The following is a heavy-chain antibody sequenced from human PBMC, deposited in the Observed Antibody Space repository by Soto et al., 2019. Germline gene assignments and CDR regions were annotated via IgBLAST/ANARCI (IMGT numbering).Heavy chain of an antibody. V-gene: IGHV3-23*01. Sequence: EVQLLESGGGLVQPGGSLRLSCAASGFTFSSYAMSWVRHAPGKGLEWVSAISGSGGSTYYADSVKGRFTISRDNSKNTLYLQMNSLSAEDTAVYYCAKDRRSGYSYCSHFYYYYDMDVWGQGTTVTVSS. CDR1: GFTFSSYA. CDR2: ISGSGGST. D-gene: IGHD5-18*01. CDR3: AKDRRSGYSYCSHFYYYYDMDV. J-gene: IGHJ6*02.